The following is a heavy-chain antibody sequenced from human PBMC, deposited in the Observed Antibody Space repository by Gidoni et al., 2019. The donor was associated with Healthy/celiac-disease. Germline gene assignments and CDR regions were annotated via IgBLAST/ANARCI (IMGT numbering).Heavy chain of an antibody. V-gene: IGHV1-46*01. CDR2: INPSGGST. D-gene: IGHD3-22*01. Sequence: QVQLVQSGAEVKKPGASVKVSCKASGYTFTSYYMHWVRQAPGQGLEWMGIINPSGGSTSYAQKFQGRVTMTRDTSTSTVYMELSSLRSEDTAVYYCARDISYYDSSGYPNTYYYGMDVWGQGTTVTVSS. CDR1: GYTFTSYY. J-gene: IGHJ6*02. CDR3: ARDISYYDSSGYPNTYYYGMDV.